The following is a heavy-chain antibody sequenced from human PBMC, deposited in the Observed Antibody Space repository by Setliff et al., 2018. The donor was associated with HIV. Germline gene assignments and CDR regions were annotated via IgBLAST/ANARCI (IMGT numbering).Heavy chain of an antibody. V-gene: IGHV4-39*02. D-gene: IGHD3-22*01. CDR1: GGSISSSHYF. Sequence: PSETLSLTCTASGGSISSSHYFWGWIRQPHGKGLEWIGTIFYSGSTYYNPSLKSRVTMSMDKSKNQFSLRLSSVTAADTAVYYCARETYYYDSIGYWRSDAFDVWGQGTMVTVSS. CDR2: IFYSGST. CDR3: ARETYYYDSIGYWRSDAFDV. J-gene: IGHJ3*01.